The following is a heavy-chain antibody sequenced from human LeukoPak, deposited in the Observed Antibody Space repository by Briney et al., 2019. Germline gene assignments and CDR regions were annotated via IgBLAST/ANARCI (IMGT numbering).Heavy chain of an antibody. Sequence: GGSLRLSCAASGFTFSSYGMHWVRQAPGKGLEWVAVISYDGSNKYYADSVKGRFTISRDNSKNTLYLQMNSLRAEDTAVYYCAKVGGYGDYDDYYMDVWGKGTTVTVSS. D-gene: IGHD4-17*01. CDR1: GFTFSSYG. J-gene: IGHJ6*03. V-gene: IGHV3-30*18. CDR3: AKVGGYGDYDDYYMDV. CDR2: ISYDGSNK.